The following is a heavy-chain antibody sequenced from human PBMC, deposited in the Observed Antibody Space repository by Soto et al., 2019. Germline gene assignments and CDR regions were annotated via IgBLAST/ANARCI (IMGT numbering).Heavy chain of an antibody. V-gene: IGHV3-30*18. CDR3: AKDRGEGYSHGYFDY. J-gene: IGHJ4*02. Sequence: QVQLVESGGGVVQPGRSLRLSCAASGFTFSSYGMHWVRQAPGKGLEWVAVISYDGSNKYYADSVKGRFTISRDNSKNTLYLQMNSLRAEDTAVYYCAKDRGEGYSHGYFDYWGQGTLVTVSS. CDR1: GFTFSSYG. CDR2: ISYDGSNK. D-gene: IGHD5-18*01.